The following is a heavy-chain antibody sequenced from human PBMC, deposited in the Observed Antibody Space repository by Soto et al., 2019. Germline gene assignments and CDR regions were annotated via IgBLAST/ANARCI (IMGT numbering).Heavy chain of an antibody. Sequence: QAQLVESGGGVVQPGRSLRLSCATSGFTFRNYDMSWVRQAPGKGLEWVALIWYDGSNEYYADSVKGRFTISRDNSKNTLSLQMNSLRVEDTAVYYCARGIAAAAFDPWGQGAVVTVCS. CDR1: GFTFRNYD. D-gene: IGHD6-25*01. CDR3: ARGIAAAAFDP. V-gene: IGHV3-33*08. J-gene: IGHJ3*01. CDR2: IWYDGSNE.